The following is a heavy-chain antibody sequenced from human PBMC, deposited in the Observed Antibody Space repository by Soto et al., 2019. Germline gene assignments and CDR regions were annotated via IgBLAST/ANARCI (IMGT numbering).Heavy chain of an antibody. CDR2: IKSKTDGGTT. D-gene: IGHD6-19*01. CDR1: GFTFSNAW. CDR3: TTDRGGQWLVPSYRNSDYYSYGMDV. Sequence: GGSLRLSCAASGFTFSNAWMSWVRQAPGRGLEWVGRIKSKTDGGTTDYAAPVKGRFTISRDDSKNTLYLQMNSLKTEDTAVYYCTTDRGGQWLVPSYRNSDYYSYGMDVWGQGTTVTVSS. V-gene: IGHV3-15*01. J-gene: IGHJ6*02.